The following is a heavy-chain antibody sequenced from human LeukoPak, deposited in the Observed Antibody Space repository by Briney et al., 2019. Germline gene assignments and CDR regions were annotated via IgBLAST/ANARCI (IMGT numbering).Heavy chain of an antibody. J-gene: IGHJ4*02. CDR1: GGSLSTYY. CDR3: ARHATVTSFTFAH. CDR2: INHSGSS. V-gene: IGHV4-34*01. D-gene: IGHD4-17*01. Sequence: SEALSLTCAVYGGSLSTYYWTWIRQPPGKGLEWIGEINHSGSSNYNPSLKRRVTISVDTSKNQFSLELNSVTAADTAVYYCARHATVTSFTFAHWGQGTLVTVSS.